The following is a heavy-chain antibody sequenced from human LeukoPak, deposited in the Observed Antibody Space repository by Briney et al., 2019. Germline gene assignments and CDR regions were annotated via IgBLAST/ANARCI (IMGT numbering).Heavy chain of an antibody. D-gene: IGHD5-18*01. CDR3: ARQPSATAAFDI. J-gene: IGHJ3*02. Sequence: SETLSLTCDVSGGSISSYYWSWIRQPPGKGLEWIAYIYYNGNTNYNPSFKGRATISVDMSKNQFSLKLTSVAAADTAIYYCARQPSATAAFDIWGQGTMATVSS. CDR2: IYYNGNT. V-gene: IGHV4-59*08. CDR1: GGSISSYY.